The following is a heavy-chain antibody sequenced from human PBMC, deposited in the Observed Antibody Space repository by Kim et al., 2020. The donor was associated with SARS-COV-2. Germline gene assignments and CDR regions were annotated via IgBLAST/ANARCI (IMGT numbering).Heavy chain of an antibody. Sequence: SVKVSCKASGGTFSSYAISWVRQAPGQGLEWMGRIIPIFGIANYAQKFQGRVTITADKSTSTAYMELSSLRSEDTAVYYCARDRLQLWNKPGGYYYYMDVWGKGTTVTVSS. V-gene: IGHV1-69*04. J-gene: IGHJ6*03. CDR3: ARDRLQLWNKPGGYYYYMDV. CDR1: GGTFSSYA. D-gene: IGHD5-18*01. CDR2: IIPIFGIA.